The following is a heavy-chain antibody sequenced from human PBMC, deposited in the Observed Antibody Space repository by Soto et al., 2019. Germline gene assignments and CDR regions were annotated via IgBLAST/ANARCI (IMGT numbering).Heavy chain of an antibody. CDR1: GFTFSSYW. D-gene: IGHD3-16*01. Sequence: PGGSLRLSCAASGFTFSSYWMHWVRQAPGKGLVWVSRINSDGSSTSYADSVKGRFTISRDNAKNTLYLQMNSLRAEDTAVYYSESRRRIASGVDSFDIWGQGKRVTVSS. CDR2: INSDGSST. J-gene: IGHJ3*02. CDR3: ESRRRIASGVDSFDI. V-gene: IGHV3-74*01.